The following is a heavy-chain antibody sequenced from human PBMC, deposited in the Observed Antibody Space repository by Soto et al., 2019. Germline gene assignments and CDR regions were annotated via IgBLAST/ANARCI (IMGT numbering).Heavy chain of an antibody. V-gene: IGHV4-34*01. CDR1: GGSFSGYY. CDR2: INHSGST. Sequence: QVQLQQWGAGLLKPSETLSLTCAVYGGSFSGYYWSWIHQPPGKALEWIGEINHSGSTNYNPSLKSRVTISVDTSKNQFSLKLSSVTAADTAVYYCARVGTGTRVHYFDYWGQGTLVTVSS. J-gene: IGHJ4*02. D-gene: IGHD1-7*01. CDR3: ARVGTGTRVHYFDY.